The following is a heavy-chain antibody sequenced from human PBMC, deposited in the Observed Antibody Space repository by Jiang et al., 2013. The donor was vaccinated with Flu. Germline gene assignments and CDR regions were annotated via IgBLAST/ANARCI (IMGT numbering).Heavy chain of an antibody. V-gene: IGHV4-34*01. CDR3: AGGDEVAPVGGIDY. Sequence: LLKPSETLSLTCAVYGGSFSGYYWSWIRQPPGKGLEWIGEINRSGSTNYNPSLKSRVTISVDTSKNQFSLKLSSVTAADTAVYYCAGGDEVAPVGGIDYWGQGTLVTVSS. J-gene: IGHJ4*02. D-gene: IGHD5-12*01. CDR2: INRSGST. CDR1: GGSFSGYY.